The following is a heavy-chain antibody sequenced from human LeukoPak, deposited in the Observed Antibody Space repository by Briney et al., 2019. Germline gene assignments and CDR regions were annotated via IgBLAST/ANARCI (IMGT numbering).Heavy chain of an antibody. J-gene: IGHJ5*02. CDR1: GYTFTGYY. CDR3: ARAITMIVVVKDSWFDP. V-gene: IGHV1-2*02. Sequence: GASVKVSCKASGYTFTGYYMHWVRQAPGQGLEWMGWINPNSGGTSYAQKFQGRVTMTRDTSTSTVYMELSSLRSEDTAVYYCARAITMIVVVKDSWFDPWGQGTLVTVSS. CDR2: INPNSGGT. D-gene: IGHD3-22*01.